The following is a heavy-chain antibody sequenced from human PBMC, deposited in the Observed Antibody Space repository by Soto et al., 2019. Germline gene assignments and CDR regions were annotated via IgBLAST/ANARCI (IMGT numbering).Heavy chain of an antibody. CDR2: IKQDGSEK. J-gene: IGHJ6*02. D-gene: IGHD2-2*01. CDR3: AREVVGCSSTSCYYYYGMDV. V-gene: IGHV3-7*03. Sequence: GGSLRLSCAASGFTFSSYWMSWVRQGPGKGLEWVANIKQDGSEKYYVDSVKGRFTISRDNAKNSLYLQMNSLRAEDTAVYYCAREVVGCSSTSCYYYYGMDVWGQGTTVTVSS. CDR1: GFTFSSYW.